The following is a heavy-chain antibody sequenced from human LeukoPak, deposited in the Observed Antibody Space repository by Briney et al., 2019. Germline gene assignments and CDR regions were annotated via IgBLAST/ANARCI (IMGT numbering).Heavy chain of an antibody. J-gene: IGHJ4*02. CDR1: GFTFDDYA. CDR3: ANTLDYALGGYFDY. Sequence: GRSLRLSCAASGFTFDDYAMHWVRQAPGKGLEWVSGISWNSGSIGYADSVKGRFTISRDNAKNSLYLQMNSLRAEDTVLYYCANTLDYALGGYFDYWGQGTLVTVSS. V-gene: IGHV3-9*01. CDR2: ISWNSGSI. D-gene: IGHD3-16*01.